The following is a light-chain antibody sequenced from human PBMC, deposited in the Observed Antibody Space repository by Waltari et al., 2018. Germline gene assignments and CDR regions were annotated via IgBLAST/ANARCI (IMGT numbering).Light chain of an antibody. CDR1: SSAVGFYNY. V-gene: IGLV2-14*01. CDR3: NSYAGSSSWV. CDR2: DFS. Sequence: QSALTQPASVSGSPGQSITISCTGTSSAVGFYNYGSWYQQHPVKAPKLMIYDFSERPSVVSNRFSGSKSGNTASLTISGLQAEDEADYYCNSYAGSSSWVFGGGTKLTVL. J-gene: IGLJ3*02.